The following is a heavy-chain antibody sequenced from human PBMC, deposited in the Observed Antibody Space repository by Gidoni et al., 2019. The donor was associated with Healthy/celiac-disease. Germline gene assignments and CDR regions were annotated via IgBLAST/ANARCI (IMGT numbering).Heavy chain of an antibody. Sequence: QVQLQESGPGLVKPSETLSLTCTVSGGSISSYYWSWIRQPPGKGLEWIGYIYYSGSTNYNPSLKSRVTISVDTSKNQFSLKLSSVTAADTAVYYCARYPTYGSARFDPWGQGTLVTVSS. D-gene: IGHD3-10*01. J-gene: IGHJ5*02. CDR3: ARYPTYGSARFDP. CDR2: IYYSGST. CDR1: GGSISSYY. V-gene: IGHV4-59*01.